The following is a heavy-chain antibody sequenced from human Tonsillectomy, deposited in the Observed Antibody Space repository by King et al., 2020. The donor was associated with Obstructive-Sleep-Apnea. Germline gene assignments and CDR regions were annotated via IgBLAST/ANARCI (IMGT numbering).Heavy chain of an antibody. J-gene: IGHJ4*02. CDR2: MNPNSGNT. CDR1: GYTFTSYD. V-gene: IGHV1-8*01. D-gene: IGHD6-13*01. Sequence: VQLVQSGAEVKKPGASVKFSCKASGYTFTSYDINWVRQATGQGPEWMGWMNPNSGNTGYAQKFQGRVTMTSNTSISTAYLELSSLRSEDTAVYYCAKGGLAAAWYYFDYWGQGTLVTVSS. CDR3: AKGGLAAAWYYFDY.